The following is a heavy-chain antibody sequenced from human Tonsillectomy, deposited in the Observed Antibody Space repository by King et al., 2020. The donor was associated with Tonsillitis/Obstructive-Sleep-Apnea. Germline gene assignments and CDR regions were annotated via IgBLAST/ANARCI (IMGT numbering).Heavy chain of an antibody. Sequence: VQLVESGGGVVQPGRSLRLSCAASGFTFSSYAMHWVRQAPGKGLEGVAVISYDGSNKYYADSVKGRFTISRDNSKNTLYLQMNSLRAEDSAGDYCARGDCSSTSCNNDAGDIWGQGTMVTVAS. D-gene: IGHD2-2*02. CDR2: ISYDGSNK. CDR3: ARGDCSSTSCNNDAGDI. V-gene: IGHV3-30*04. CDR1: GFTFSSYA. J-gene: IGHJ3*02.